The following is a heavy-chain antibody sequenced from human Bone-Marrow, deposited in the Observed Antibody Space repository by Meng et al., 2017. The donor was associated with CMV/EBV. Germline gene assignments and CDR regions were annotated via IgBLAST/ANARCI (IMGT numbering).Heavy chain of an antibody. J-gene: IGHJ5*02. Sequence: GESLKISCAASGFSFSFYGVTWVRQAPGKGLEWVSSISDDSTYIYYADSVKGRFTISRDNAKNSLYLQTNSLRAEDTAVYYCARVPLKGTFDPWGQGTLVTVSS. CDR2: ISDDSTYI. CDR1: GFSFSFYG. CDR3: ARVPLKGTFDP. V-gene: IGHV3-21*01.